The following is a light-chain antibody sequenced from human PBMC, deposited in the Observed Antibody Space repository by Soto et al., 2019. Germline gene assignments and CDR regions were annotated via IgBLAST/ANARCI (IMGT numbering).Light chain of an antibody. Sequence: EIVMTQSPLSLPVTPGEPASISCRSSQSLLHRNGYNYLDWYLQKPGQSPQLLIYLGSNRASGVPDRFSGSGSGTDFTLKISRVEAEDVGVYYCMQALQTLWTFGQGTKVEIK. CDR2: LGS. CDR1: QSLLHRNGYNY. V-gene: IGKV2-28*01. CDR3: MQALQTLWT. J-gene: IGKJ1*01.